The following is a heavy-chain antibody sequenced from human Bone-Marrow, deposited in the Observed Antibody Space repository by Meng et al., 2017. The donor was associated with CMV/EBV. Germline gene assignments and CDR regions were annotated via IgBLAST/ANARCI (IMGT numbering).Heavy chain of an antibody. V-gene: IGHV1-69*10. CDR3: ARVPPLAGVVPAAIDYYYYGMDV. J-gene: IGHJ6*02. D-gene: IGHD2-2*02. Sequence: SVKVSCKASGGTFSSYAISWVRQAPGQGLEWMGGIIPILGIANYAQKFQGRVTITADKSTSTAYMELSSLRSEDTAVYYCARVPPLAGVVPAAIDYYYYGMDVWGQRTTVTVSS. CDR1: GGTFSSYA. CDR2: IIPILGIA.